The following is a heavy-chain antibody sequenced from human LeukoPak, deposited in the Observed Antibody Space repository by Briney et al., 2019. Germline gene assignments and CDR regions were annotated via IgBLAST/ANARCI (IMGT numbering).Heavy chain of an antibody. D-gene: IGHD3-10*01. Sequence: SETLSLTRTVSGGSVSSGDYYWNWIRQPPGKGLEWIGYNYYSGSSCYSPSLKSRVTISIDTSKSQVYLKLSTVTAADTAVYYCARGGSAPGGWGQGTLVTVSS. CDR2: NYYSGSS. CDR1: GGSVSSGDYY. CDR3: ARGGSAPGG. V-gene: IGHV4-30-4*01. J-gene: IGHJ4*02.